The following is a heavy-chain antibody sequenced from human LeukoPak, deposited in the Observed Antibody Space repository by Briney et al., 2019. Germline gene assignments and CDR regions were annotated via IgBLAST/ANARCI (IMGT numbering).Heavy chain of an antibody. CDR3: ARGSGSYVIDY. CDR1: GYTFTSYY. V-gene: IGHV1-46*01. J-gene: IGHJ4*02. CDR2: INPSGGST. D-gene: IGHD1-26*01. Sequence: ASVKVSCKASGYTFTSYYMHWVRQAPGQGLEWMGIINPSGGSTSYAQKFQGRVTMTRDTSISTAYMELSRLRSDDTAVYYCARGSGSYVIDYWGQGTLVTVSS.